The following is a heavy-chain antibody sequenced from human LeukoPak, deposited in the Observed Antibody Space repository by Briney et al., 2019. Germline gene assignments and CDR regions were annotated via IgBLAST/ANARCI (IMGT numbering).Heavy chain of an antibody. D-gene: IGHD3-10*01. J-gene: IGHJ4*02. CDR3: ARVYSTNYYGSGDRPFLFDY. CDR1: GYTFTSYG. V-gene: IGHV1-18*01. CDR2: ISTYYGNT. Sequence: GASVKVSFKASGYTFTSYGFSWVRQAPGQGLEWMGWISTYYGNTNYAQKLQDRVTMTTDTSTSTAYMELTSLRSDDTAVYYCARVYSTNYYGSGDRPFLFDYWGQGTVVTVPS.